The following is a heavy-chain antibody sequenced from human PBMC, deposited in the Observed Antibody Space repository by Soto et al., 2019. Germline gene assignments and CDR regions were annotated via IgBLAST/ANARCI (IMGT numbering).Heavy chain of an antibody. D-gene: IGHD1-1*01. CDR3: PRAQTTFAIINVFDN. J-gene: IGHJ4*02. Sequence: SETLSLTCTVSGGSINSAGYYWSWIRQHPGKGLEWIGYIYYSGNTYYNPSLKSRVTISLDTSKTQFSLKLDSVTAADTAVYYSPRAQTTFAIINVFDNWGQGTLVTVSS. CDR1: GGSINSAGYY. CDR2: IYYSGNT. V-gene: IGHV4-31*03.